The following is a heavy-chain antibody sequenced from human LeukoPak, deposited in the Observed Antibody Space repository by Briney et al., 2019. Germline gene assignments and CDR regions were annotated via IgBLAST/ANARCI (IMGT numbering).Heavy chain of an antibody. V-gene: IGHV4-39*07. D-gene: IGHD6-13*01. J-gene: IGHJ4*02. CDR2: IYYSVTT. Sequence: PSETLSLTCTVSGGSISSSSYYWGCIRQPPGKGLEWIGIIYYSVTTYYNPSLKSRVTISVDTSMNQFSLQLSSVTAADTAVYYCARGHRVDGYSRSWYGFSYYFEYWGQGTLVTVSS. CDR3: ARGHRVDGYSRSWYGFSYYFEY. CDR1: GGSISSSSYY.